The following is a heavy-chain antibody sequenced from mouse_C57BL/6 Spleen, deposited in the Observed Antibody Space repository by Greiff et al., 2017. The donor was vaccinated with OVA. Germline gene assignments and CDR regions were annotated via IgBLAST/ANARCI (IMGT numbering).Heavy chain of an antibody. CDR2: IRSGGST. V-gene: IGHV2-2*01. CDR3: ARVTTWADFDY. Sequence: QVQLQQSGPGLVQPSQSLSITCTVSGFSLTSYGVHWVRQSPGKGLEWLGVIRSGGSTDYNAAFISRLSLSKDNSKSQVFFKMNSLQADDTAVYCCARVTTWADFDYWGQGTTLTVSS. D-gene: IGHD2-2*01. CDR1: GFSLTSYG. J-gene: IGHJ2*01.